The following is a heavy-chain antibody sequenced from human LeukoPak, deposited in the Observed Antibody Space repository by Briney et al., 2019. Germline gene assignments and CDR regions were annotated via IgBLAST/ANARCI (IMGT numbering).Heavy chain of an antibody. V-gene: IGHV3-23*01. CDR1: GITLSNCG. CDR3: AKRGVVIRVFLVGFHKEAYYFDS. D-gene: IGHD3-10*01. J-gene: IGHJ4*02. CDR2: LSGSGGGT. Sequence: GGSLRLSCAVSGITLSNCGMSWVRQAPGKGLEWVAGLSGSGGGTNYADSVQGRFTISRDNPKNTLYLQMNSLRAEDTAVYFCAKRGVVIRVFLVGFHKEAYYFDSWGQGALVTVSS.